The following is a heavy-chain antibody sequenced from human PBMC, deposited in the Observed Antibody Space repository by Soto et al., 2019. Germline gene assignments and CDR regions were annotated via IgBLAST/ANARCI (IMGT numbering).Heavy chain of an antibody. CDR1: GYTFTNYG. CDR2: ITTYNGDT. D-gene: IGHD3-9*01. V-gene: IGHV1-18*01. Sequence: ASVKVSCKASGYTFTNYGISSVRQAPGQGLEWMGWITTYNGDTNYAQNLQGRVTMTTDTSTSTAYMELKSLRSDDTAVYYCARDSPILTAWGQGTPVTVSS. CDR3: ARDSPILTA. J-gene: IGHJ5*02.